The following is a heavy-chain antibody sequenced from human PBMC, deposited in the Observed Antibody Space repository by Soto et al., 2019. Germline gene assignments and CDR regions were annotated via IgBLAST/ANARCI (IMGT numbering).Heavy chain of an antibody. V-gene: IGHV4-39*01. CDR2: IYYSGST. CDR1: GGSISSSSYY. D-gene: IGHD6-13*01. CDR3: ARRQSSSWYRL. Sequence: SETLSLTCTVSGGSISSSSYYWGWIRQPPGKGLEWIGSIYYSGSTYYNPSLKSRVTISVDTSKNQFSLKLSSVTAADTAVYYCARRQSSSWYRLWGQGTLVTGSS. J-gene: IGHJ4*02.